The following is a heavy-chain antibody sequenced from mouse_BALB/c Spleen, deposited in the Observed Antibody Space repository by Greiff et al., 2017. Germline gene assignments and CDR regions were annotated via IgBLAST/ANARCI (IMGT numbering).Heavy chain of an antibody. Sequence: QVQLQQSGAELAKPGASVKMSCKASGYTFTSYWMHWVKQRPGQGLEWIGYINPSTGYTEYNQKFKDKATLTADKSSSTAYMQLSSLTSEDSAVYYCARLIYYGNYGFDYWGQGTTLTVSS. CDR2: INPSTGYT. J-gene: IGHJ2*01. V-gene: IGHV1-7*01. CDR1: GYTFTSYW. D-gene: IGHD2-1*01. CDR3: ARLIYYGNYGFDY.